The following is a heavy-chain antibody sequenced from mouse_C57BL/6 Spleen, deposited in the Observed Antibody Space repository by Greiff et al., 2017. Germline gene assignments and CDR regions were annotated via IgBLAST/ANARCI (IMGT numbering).Heavy chain of an antibody. CDR1: GFNIKDYY. CDR2: IDPEDGET. J-gene: IGHJ4*01. CDR3: ARRAYYSNYDYYAMDY. V-gene: IGHV14-2*01. Sequence: EVQLKESGAELAKPGASVKLSCTASGFNIKDYYMHWVKQRTEQGLEWIGRIDPEDGETKYAPKFQGKATITADTSSNTAYLQLSSLTSEDTAVYYCARRAYYSNYDYYAMDYWGQGTSVTVSS. D-gene: IGHD2-5*01.